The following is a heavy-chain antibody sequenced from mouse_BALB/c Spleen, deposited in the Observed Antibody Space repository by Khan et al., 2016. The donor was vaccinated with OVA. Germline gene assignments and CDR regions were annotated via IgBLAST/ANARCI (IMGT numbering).Heavy chain of an antibody. J-gene: IGHJ3*01. CDR3: AREASNGDFSCAY. CDR1: GYTFTNYV. CDR2: INPYNDGI. D-gene: IGHD4-1*01. Sequence: IQLVQSGPDLVKPGASVKMSCKASGYTFTNYVIHWVKQKPGQGLEWIGYINPYNDGIRYNEKFKGKATLTSDKSSSTAYMELSSLTSEDSAVDYCAREASNGDFSCAYWGQGTLVTVSA. V-gene: IGHV1S136*01.